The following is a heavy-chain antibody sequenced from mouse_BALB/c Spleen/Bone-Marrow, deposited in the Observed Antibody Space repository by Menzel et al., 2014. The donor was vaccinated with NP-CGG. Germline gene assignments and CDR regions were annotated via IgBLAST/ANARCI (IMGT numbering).Heavy chain of an antibody. CDR2: INPSNGGT. V-gene: IGHV1S81*02. D-gene: IGHD2-13*01. J-gene: IGHJ3*01. CDR3: TREGDSPFAY. Sequence: VQLQQSGAELVKPGASVRLSCKASGYTFTSYYMYWVKQRPGQGLEWIREINPSNGGTNFNEKFESKATLTVDKSSSTAYMQLSSLTSEYSAIYNCTREGDSPFAYWGQGTLVTVSA. CDR1: GYTFTSYY.